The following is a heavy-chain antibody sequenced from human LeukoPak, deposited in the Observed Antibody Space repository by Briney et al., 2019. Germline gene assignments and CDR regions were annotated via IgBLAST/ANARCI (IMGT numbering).Heavy chain of an antibody. D-gene: IGHD3-22*01. CDR2: ISYDGSNK. Sequence: PGGSLRLSCAASGFTFRNYGMHWVRQAPGKGLEWVAVISYDGSNKYYADSVKGQFTISRDNSKNTLYLQMNSLRAEDTAVYYCAKGGYYYDSSGYYYPYYFDYWGQGTLVTVSS. CDR3: AKGGYYYDSSGYYYPYYFDY. CDR1: GFTFRNYG. V-gene: IGHV3-33*05. J-gene: IGHJ4*02.